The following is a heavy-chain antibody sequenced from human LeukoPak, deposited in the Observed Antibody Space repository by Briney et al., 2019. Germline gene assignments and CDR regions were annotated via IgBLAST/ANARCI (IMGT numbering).Heavy chain of an antibody. D-gene: IGHD3-22*01. CDR3: ATSDPYYDSSGYYY. CDR2: FGPEDGET. CDR1: RYTLTELS. J-gene: IGHJ4*02. V-gene: IGHV1-24*01. Sequence: GASVKVSCKVSRYTLTELSMHWVRQAPGKGLEWMGGFGPEDGETIYAQKFQGRVTMTEDTSTDTAYMELSSLRSEDTAVYYCATSDPYYDSSGYYYWGQGTLVTVSS.